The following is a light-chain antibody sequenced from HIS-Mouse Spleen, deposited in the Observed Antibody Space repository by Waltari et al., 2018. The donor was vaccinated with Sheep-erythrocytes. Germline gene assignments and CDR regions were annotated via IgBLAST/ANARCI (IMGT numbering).Light chain of an antibody. CDR1: QSLLHSNGYNY. J-gene: IGKJ4*01. V-gene: IGKV2-28*01. CDR3: MQALQTPRLT. CDR2: LGS. Sequence: DIVMTQSPLSLPVTPGEPASISCRSSQSLLHSNGYNYLDWYLQKPGQSPQLLIYLGSNRASGVPDRFSGSGSGTDFTLKISRVDAEDVGVYYCMQALQTPRLTFGGGTKVEIK.